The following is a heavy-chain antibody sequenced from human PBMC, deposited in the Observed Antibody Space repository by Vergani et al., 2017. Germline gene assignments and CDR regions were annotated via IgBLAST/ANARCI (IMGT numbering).Heavy chain of an antibody. J-gene: IGHJ6*03. D-gene: IGHD3-16*01. CDR2: IYSGGST. CDR3: ARESEVVFGGMDV. V-gene: IGHV3-53*01. Sequence: EVQLVESGGGLIQPGGSLRLSCAASGFTVSSNYMSWVRQAPGKGLEWVSVIYSGGSTYYADSVKGRFTISRDNSKNTLYLQMNSLRAEDTAVYYCARESEVVFGGMDVWGKGTTVTVSS. CDR1: GFTVSSNY.